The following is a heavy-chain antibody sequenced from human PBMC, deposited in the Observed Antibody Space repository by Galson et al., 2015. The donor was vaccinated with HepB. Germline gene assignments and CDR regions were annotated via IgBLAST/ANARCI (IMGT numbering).Heavy chain of an antibody. CDR1: GFTFSSYA. J-gene: IGHJ6*02. CDR3: AKDGVLRYFDWWCTSYYYYGMDV. CDR2: ISGSGGST. V-gene: IGHV3-23*01. Sequence: SLRLSCAASGFTFSSYAMSWVRQAPGKALEWVSAISGSGGSTYYADSVKGRFTISRDNSKNTLYLQMNSLRAEDTAVYYCAKDGVLRYFDWWCTSYYYYGMDVWGQGTTITVSS. D-gene: IGHD3-9*01.